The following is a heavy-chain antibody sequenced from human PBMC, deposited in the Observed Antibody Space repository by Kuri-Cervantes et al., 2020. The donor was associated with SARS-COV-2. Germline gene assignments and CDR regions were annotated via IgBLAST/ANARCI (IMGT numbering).Heavy chain of an antibody. Sequence: GGSLRLSCAASGFTFSSYSMNWVRQAPGKGLEWVANIKQDGSEKYYVDSVKGRFTISRDNAKNSLYLQMNSLRAEDTAVYYCARDHGVLRFLEWLSINYFDFWGQGTLVTVSS. CDR3: ARDHGVLRFLEWLSINYFDF. CDR2: IKQDGSEK. V-gene: IGHV3-7*01. D-gene: IGHD3-3*01. CDR1: GFTFSSYS. J-gene: IGHJ4*02.